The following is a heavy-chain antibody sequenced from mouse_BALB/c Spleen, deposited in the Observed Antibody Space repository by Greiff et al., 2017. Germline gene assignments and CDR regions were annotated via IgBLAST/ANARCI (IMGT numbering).Heavy chain of an antibody. CDR1: GFTFSSFG. Sequence: EVTLEESGGGLVQPGGSRKLSCAASGFTFSSFGMHWVRQAPEKGLEWVAYISSGSSTIYYADTVKGRFTISRDNPKNTLFLQMTSLRSEDTAMYYCARIYYDYEDLAMDYWGQGTSVTVSS. J-gene: IGHJ4*01. CDR2: ISSGSSTI. V-gene: IGHV5-17*02. CDR3: ARIYYDYEDLAMDY. D-gene: IGHD2-4*01.